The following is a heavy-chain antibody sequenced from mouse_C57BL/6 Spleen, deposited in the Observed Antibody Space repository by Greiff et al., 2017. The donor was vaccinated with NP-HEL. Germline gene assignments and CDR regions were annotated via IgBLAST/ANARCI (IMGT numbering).Heavy chain of an antibody. D-gene: IGHD1-1*01. CDR1: GYTFTSYW. CDR2: IDPSDSYT. Sequence: VQLQQPGAELVMPGASVKLSCKASGYTFTSYWMHWVKQRPGQGLEWIGEIDPSDSYTNYNQKFKGKSTLTVDKSSSTAYMQLSSLTSEDSAVYYCARRIHYGSSPDYWGQGTTLTVSS. V-gene: IGHV1-69*01. J-gene: IGHJ2*01. CDR3: ARRIHYGSSPDY.